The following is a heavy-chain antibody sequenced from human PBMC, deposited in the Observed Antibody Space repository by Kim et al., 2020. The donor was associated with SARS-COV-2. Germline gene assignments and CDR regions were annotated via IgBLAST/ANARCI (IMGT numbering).Heavy chain of an antibody. D-gene: IGHD6-19*01. Sequence: YNPSLKSRVPISVDTSKSQFSLKLSSVTAADTAVYYCATRFRIAVAGTDYWGQGTLVTVSS. CDR3: ATRFRIAVAGTDY. V-gene: IGHV4-34*01. J-gene: IGHJ4*02.